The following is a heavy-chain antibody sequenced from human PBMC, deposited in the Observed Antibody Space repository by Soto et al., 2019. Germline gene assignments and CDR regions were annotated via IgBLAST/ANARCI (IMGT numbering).Heavy chain of an antibody. CDR2: INPNSGGT. V-gene: IGHV1-2*04. D-gene: IGHD2-15*01. J-gene: IGHJ3*02. Sequence: GASVKVSCKASGYTFTGYYMHWLRQAPGQRLEWMGWINPNSGGTNYAQKFQGWVTMTRDTSISTAYMELSRLRSDDTAVYYCARGPFLCSGGSCETRGAFDIWGQGTMVTVSS. CDR1: GYTFTGYY. CDR3: ARGPFLCSGGSCETRGAFDI.